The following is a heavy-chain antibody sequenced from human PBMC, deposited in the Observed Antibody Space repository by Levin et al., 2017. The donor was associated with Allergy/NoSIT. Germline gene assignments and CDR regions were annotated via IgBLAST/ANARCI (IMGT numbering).Heavy chain of an antibody. V-gene: IGHV5-51*01. CDR2: IYPGDSDT. J-gene: IGHJ4*02. Sequence: KVSCKGSGYSFTSYWIGWVRQMPGKGLEWMGIIYPGDSDTRYSPSFQGQVTISADKSISTAYLQWSSLKASDTAMYYCARQQMATTWSVDYWGQGTLVTVSS. CDR3: ARQQMATTWSVDY. D-gene: IGHD5-24*01. CDR1: GYSFTSYW.